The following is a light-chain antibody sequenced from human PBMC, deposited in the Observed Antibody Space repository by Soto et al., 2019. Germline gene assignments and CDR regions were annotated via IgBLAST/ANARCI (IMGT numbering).Light chain of an antibody. Sequence: DIQMTQSPSTLSASVGDRVTITCRASQSISSWLAWYQQKPGKAPKLLIYDASSLDSGVPSRFSGSGSGTEFTLTISSLQPDDFATDYCQQYNSYSSRTFGGGTKVEIK. CDR1: QSISSW. CDR3: QQYNSYSSRT. J-gene: IGKJ4*01. CDR2: DAS. V-gene: IGKV1-5*01.